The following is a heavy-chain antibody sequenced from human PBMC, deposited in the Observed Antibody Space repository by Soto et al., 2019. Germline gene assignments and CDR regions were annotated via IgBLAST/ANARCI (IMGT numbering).Heavy chain of an antibody. CDR1: GFTLSNYW. V-gene: IGHV3-74*01. Sequence: VQLVESGGGVVQPGGSLRLSCAASGFTLSNYWMHWARQPPRKGLVWVSRISSDGSSTNYADSVRGLFTISRENAKNTLHPQLTTLRAEDTAVYYCASVPYCSGSSCYRYFDSWGQGTLVTVSS. CDR3: ASVPYCSGSSCYRYFDS. J-gene: IGHJ4*02. CDR2: ISSDGSST. D-gene: IGHD2-15*01.